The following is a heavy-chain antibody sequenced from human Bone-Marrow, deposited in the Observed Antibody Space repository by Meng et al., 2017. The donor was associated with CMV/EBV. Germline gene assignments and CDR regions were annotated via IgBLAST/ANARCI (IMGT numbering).Heavy chain of an antibody. CDR3: ARDYWDSNYEDPYYYYGMDV. CDR1: GFTFSSYA. CDR2: ISYDGSNK. D-gene: IGHD4-11*01. Sequence: GESPKIPREAPGFTFSSYAMHWVRQAPGKGLEWVAVISYDGSNKYYADPVKGRFTISRDNSKNTLYLQMNSLRAEDTAVYYCARDYWDSNYEDPYYYYGMDVWGQGTTVTVSS. V-gene: IGHV3-30-3*01. J-gene: IGHJ6*02.